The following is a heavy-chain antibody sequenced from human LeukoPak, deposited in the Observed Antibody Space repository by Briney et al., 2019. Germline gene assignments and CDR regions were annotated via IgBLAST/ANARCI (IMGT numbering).Heavy chain of an antibody. V-gene: IGHV1-18*03. Sequence: ASVKVSCKAFGYTFTSYGITWVRQAPGQGLEWMGWTSSHNGQTNYVQTFQVRVAMTADPSTNTSYMELRSLTSAAMAVYYCARDPPPSATIWAFDIWGQGTLVTVSS. CDR3: ARDPPPSATIWAFDI. J-gene: IGHJ3*02. CDR2: TSSHNGQT. CDR1: GYTFTSYG. D-gene: IGHD3-10*01.